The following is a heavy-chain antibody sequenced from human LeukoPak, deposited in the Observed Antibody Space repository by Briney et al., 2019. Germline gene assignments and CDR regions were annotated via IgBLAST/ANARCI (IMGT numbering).Heavy chain of an antibody. D-gene: IGHD6-25*01. CDR1: GLTFRSYS. J-gene: IGHJ4*02. CDR3: ARGAAGMAYFDY. CDR2: ITSGSSTI. V-gene: IGHV3-48*02. Sequence: GGSLRLSCAASGLTFRSYSMNWVRQAPGKGLEWISYITSGSSTINYADSVQGRFTISRDNAKNSLYLQMSSPTDEDTAVYYCARGAAGMAYFDYWGQGSLVTVSS.